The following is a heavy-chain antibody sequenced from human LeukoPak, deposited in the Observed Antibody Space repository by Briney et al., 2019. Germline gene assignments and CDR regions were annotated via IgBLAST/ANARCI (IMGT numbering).Heavy chain of an antibody. Sequence: QPGGSLRLSCAASGFTFSSYAMNWVRQAPGQGLEWVSGISGSGAGTNYADSVKGRFTISRDNSKNTLYLQMNSLRAEDTAVYYCAKAYCSSTICYWNYWGQGTLVTVSS. J-gene: IGHJ4*02. CDR1: GFTFSSYA. D-gene: IGHD2-2*01. V-gene: IGHV3-23*01. CDR2: ISGSGAGT. CDR3: AKAYCSSTICYWNY.